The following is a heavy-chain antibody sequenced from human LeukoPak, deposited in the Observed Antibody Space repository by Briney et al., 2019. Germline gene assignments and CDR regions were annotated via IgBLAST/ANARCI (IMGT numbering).Heavy chain of an antibody. CDR2: INGGGGGT. J-gene: IGHJ6*02. CDR1: GFTFSNYA. V-gene: IGHV3-23*01. Sequence: GGSLRLSCAASGFTFSNYAMTWVRQAPGKGLEWVSAINGGGGGTFFADSVRGRFTISRDNSKNTLYLQMNSLSAEDTAVYYCAKDLGGKPYYYYGPDVWGQGTTVTVSS. CDR3: AKDLGGKPYYYYGPDV.